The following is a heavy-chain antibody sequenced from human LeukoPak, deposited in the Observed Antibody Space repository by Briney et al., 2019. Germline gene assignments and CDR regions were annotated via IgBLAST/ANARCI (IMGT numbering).Heavy chain of an antibody. V-gene: IGHV4-4*07. D-gene: IGHD6-6*01. CDR3: AREAVYSSSSPVVDY. CDR2: IYTSGST. Sequence: KTSETLSLTCTVAGGSISTYYWSWIRQPAGKGLEWIGRIYTSGSTNYNPSLKSRVTMSVDTSKNQFSLKLSSVTAADTAVYYCAREAVYSSSSPVVDYWGQGTLVTVSS. J-gene: IGHJ4*02. CDR1: GGSISTYY.